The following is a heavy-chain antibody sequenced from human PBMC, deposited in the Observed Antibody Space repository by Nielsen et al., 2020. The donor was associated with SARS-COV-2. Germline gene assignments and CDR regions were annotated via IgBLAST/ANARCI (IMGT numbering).Heavy chain of an antibody. V-gene: IGHV4-34*01. Sequence: SETLSLTCAVYGGSFSGYYWSWIRQPPGKGLEWIGEINHSGSTNYNPSLKSRVTISVDTSKNQFSLKLSSVTAADTAVYYCARGMVRVEYEAYYYYYYGMDVWGQGTTVTVSS. CDR3: ARGMVRVEYEAYYYYYYGMDV. D-gene: IGHD3-10*01. CDR2: INHSGST. J-gene: IGHJ6*02. CDR1: GGSFSGYY.